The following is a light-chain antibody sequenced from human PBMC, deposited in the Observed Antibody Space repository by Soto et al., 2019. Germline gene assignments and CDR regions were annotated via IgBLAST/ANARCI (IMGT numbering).Light chain of an antibody. Sequence: EIVLTQSPGTLSLSPGGRATLSCRASQSVSSSYLAWYQHKPGQAPRLLIYGASSRATGIPDRFSGSGSGTDFTLTISRREPEDFAVYYCQQYDISPRTFGQGTKLEIK. CDR3: QQYDISPRT. CDR1: QSVSSSY. CDR2: GAS. J-gene: IGKJ2*01. V-gene: IGKV3-20*01.